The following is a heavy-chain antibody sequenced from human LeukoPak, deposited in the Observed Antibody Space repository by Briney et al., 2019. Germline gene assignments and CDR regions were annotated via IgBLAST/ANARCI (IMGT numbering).Heavy chain of an antibody. CDR1: GLTLSNVW. Sequence: GGSLRLSCAVSGLTLSNVWMNWVRQAPGKGLEWVGRIKSKTAGGTTDFAAPVKGRFTISRDDSKNTLYLQMNSLKTEDTAVYYCTTMRGYDFWSGYYTYYYYGMDVWGQGTTVTVSS. D-gene: IGHD3-3*01. CDR2: IKSKTAGGTT. CDR3: TTMRGYDFWSGYYTYYYYGMDV. V-gene: IGHV3-15*07. J-gene: IGHJ6*02.